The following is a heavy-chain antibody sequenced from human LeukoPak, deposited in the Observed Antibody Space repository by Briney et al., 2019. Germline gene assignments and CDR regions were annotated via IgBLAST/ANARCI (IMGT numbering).Heavy chain of an antibody. V-gene: IGHV4-59*01. D-gene: IGHD3-22*01. CDR3: TTRSYYDSSDLYFQH. J-gene: IGHJ1*01. Sequence: KASETLSLTCTVSGGSISSYYWSWIRQPPGKGLEWIGYIYYSGSTNYNPSLKSRVTISVDTSKNQFSLKLSSVTAADTAVYYCTTRSYYDSSDLYFQHWGQGTLVTVSS. CDR1: GGSISSYY. CDR2: IYYSGST.